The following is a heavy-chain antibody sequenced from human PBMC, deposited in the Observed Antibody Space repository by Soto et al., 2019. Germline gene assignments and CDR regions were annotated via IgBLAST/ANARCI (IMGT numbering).Heavy chain of an antibody. CDR1: GFTFSSYA. J-gene: IGHJ5*02. CDR3: ANPQTNWYDSSGYPVFLP. D-gene: IGHD3-22*01. CDR2: ISGSGGST. Sequence: QPGESLNISCAASGFTFSSYAMSWVRQAPGKGLEWVSAISGSGGSTYYADSVKGRFTISRDNSKNTLYLQMNSLRAEDTAVYYCANPQTNWYDSSGYPVFLPWGQGTLVTVSS. V-gene: IGHV3-23*01.